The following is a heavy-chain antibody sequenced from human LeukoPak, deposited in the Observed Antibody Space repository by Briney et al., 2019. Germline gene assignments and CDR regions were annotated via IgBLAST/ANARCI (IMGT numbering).Heavy chain of an antibody. D-gene: IGHD3-10*01. V-gene: IGHV3-23*01. CDR2: ISGSGGST. CDR3: AKDRPRRDYGSGSSINWFDP. CDR1: GFTFSNVW. Sequence: GGSLRLSCAASGFTFSNVWMSWVRQAPGKGLEWVSAISGSGGSTYYADSVKGRFTISRDNSKNTLYLQMNSLRAEDTAVYYCAKDRPRRDYGSGSSINWFDPWGQGTLVTVSS. J-gene: IGHJ5*02.